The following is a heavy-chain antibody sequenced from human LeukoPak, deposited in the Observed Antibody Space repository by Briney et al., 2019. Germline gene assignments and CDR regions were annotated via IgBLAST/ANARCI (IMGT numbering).Heavy chain of an antibody. CDR1: GFTFSSYA. J-gene: IGHJ4*02. V-gene: IGHV3-23*01. CDR3: ARCGYSYEEWYFDY. CDR2: ISGSGGST. D-gene: IGHD5-18*01. Sequence: PGGSLRLSCAASGFTFSSYAMSWVRQAPGKGLEWVSAISGSGGSTYYADSVKGRFTISRDNSKNTLYLQMNSLRAEDTAVYYCARCGYSYEEWYFDYWGQGTLVTVSS.